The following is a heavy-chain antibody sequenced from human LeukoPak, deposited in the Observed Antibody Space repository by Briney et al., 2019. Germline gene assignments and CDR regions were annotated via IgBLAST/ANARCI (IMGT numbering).Heavy chain of an antibody. V-gene: IGHV3-30*04. CDR2: IAYDGGTK. CDR1: GFTFSSYA. J-gene: IGHJ3*02. D-gene: IGHD3-22*01. CDR3: ETYYYDSSGRHDVFDI. Sequence: PGGSLRLSCAASGFTFSSYAMHWVRQAPGKGLEWVAVIAYDGGTKYYADSVKGRFTISRDNSKNTVYLHMNSLRAEDTALYYCETYYYDSSGRHDVFDIWGQGTMVTVSS.